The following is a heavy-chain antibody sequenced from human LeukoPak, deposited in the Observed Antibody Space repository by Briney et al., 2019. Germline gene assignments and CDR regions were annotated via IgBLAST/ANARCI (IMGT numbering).Heavy chain of an antibody. CDR3: AKGKFSSGWTDAFDI. J-gene: IGHJ3*02. Sequence: GGSLRLSCAASGFAFSYNTMNWVRQAPGKGLEWVSTINDRGGTTYYADSVKGRFTISRDNSKNTLYLQTNSLRAEDTAVYYCAKGKFSSGWTDAFDIWGQGTVVTVSS. V-gene: IGHV3-23*01. CDR2: INDRGGTT. D-gene: IGHD6-19*01. CDR1: GFAFSYNT.